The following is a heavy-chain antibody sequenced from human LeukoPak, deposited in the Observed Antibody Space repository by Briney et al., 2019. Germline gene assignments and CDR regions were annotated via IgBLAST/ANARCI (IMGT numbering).Heavy chain of an antibody. CDR2: ISSSGSTI. CDR3: ARQSTAAYSMNFNY. V-gene: IGHV3-48*03. D-gene: IGHD6-6*01. CDR1: GFTFSSYE. Sequence: GGSLRLSCAASGFTFSSYEMNWVRQAPGKGLEWVSYISSSGSTIYYADSVKGRFTISRDNAKNSLYLQMDSLSAEDTAVYYCARQSTAAYSMNFNYWGQGTLVTVSS. J-gene: IGHJ4*02.